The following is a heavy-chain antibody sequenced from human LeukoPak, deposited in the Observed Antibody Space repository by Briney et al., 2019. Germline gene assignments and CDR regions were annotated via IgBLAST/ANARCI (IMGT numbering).Heavy chain of an antibody. CDR2: IYTVGNT. Sequence: GGSLRLSCAASGFTVSSNYMSWVRQPPGKGLEWVSVIYTVGNTDYADSVKGRFTISRENSKNTLYLQMNSLRAEDTAVYYCARDGSGSDAFDIWGQGTMVTVSS. D-gene: IGHD6-19*01. CDR1: GFTVSSNY. V-gene: IGHV3-66*01. CDR3: ARDGSGSDAFDI. J-gene: IGHJ3*02.